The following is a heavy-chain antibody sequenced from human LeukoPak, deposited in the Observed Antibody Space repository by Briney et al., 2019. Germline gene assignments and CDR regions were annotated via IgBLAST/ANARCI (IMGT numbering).Heavy chain of an antibody. CDR2: INSGGST. Sequence: GGSLRLSCAASGFTFSSYAMSWVRQAPGKGLEWISVINSGGSTYYADSVKGRFTISRDNSKNTLYLQMNSLRAEDTAVYYCAKEGPQYLDQYYFDYWGQGTLVTVSS. J-gene: IGHJ4*02. CDR3: AKEGPQYLDQYYFDY. D-gene: IGHD4-11*01. V-gene: IGHV3-23*01. CDR1: GFTFSSYA.